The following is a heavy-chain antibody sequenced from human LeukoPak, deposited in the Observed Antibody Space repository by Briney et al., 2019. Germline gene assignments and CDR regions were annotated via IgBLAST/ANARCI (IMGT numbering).Heavy chain of an antibody. CDR1: GFTFSSYA. D-gene: IGHD3-3*01. Sequence: GRSLRLSCAASGFTFSSYAIHWVRQAPGKGLEWVAALSYDGSNKFYAGSVKGRFTISRDNSKNTLYLQMNRLRAEDTAVYYCARDLRYFEAFDIWGQGTMVTVSS. J-gene: IGHJ3*02. V-gene: IGHV3-30-3*01. CDR3: ARDLRYFEAFDI. CDR2: LSYDGSNK.